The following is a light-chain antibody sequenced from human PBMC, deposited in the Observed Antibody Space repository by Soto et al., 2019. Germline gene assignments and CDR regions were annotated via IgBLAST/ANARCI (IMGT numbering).Light chain of an antibody. Sequence: EIVLTQSPATLSLSPGERATLSCRASQSISSYLAWYQQKPGQAPRLLIYDASNRATGLPARFSGSGSGTDFTLTISRLEPEVYAVYYCQQCSNWLFGSGTKVDI. CDR2: DAS. V-gene: IGKV3-11*01. CDR1: QSISSY. J-gene: IGKJ3*01. CDR3: QQCSNWL.